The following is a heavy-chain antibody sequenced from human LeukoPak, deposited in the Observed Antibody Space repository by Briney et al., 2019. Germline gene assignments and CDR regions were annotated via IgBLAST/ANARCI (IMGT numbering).Heavy chain of an antibody. CDR3: SGCSGTSCTSIYMDV. CDR1: GFTFSNAW. CDR2: IKSETVGGTT. V-gene: IGHV3-15*01. Sequence: GGSLRLSCGASGFTFSNAWMTWVRQAPGKGLEWVGRIKSETVGGTTDYAAPVKGRFTISRDDSKRTLYLQMNSLKIEDTAVYYCSGCSGTSCTSIYMDVWGRGTTVTVSS. D-gene: IGHD2-2*01. J-gene: IGHJ6*03.